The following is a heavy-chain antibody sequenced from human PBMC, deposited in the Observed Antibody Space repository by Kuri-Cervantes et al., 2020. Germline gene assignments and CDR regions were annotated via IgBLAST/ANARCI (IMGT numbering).Heavy chain of an antibody. CDR1: GYTFTSEG. D-gene: IGHD6-19*01. J-gene: IGHJ5*02. CDR2: IIPVFGTA. CDR3: ARVSQWLVGWFDP. Sequence: SVKVSCKASGYTFTSEGITWVRRAPGQGPEWMGGIIPVFGTANYAQQFQGKVTITADKSTSAAYMELSSLRSDDTAVYYCARVSQWLVGWFDPWGQGTLVTVSS. V-gene: IGHV1-69*06.